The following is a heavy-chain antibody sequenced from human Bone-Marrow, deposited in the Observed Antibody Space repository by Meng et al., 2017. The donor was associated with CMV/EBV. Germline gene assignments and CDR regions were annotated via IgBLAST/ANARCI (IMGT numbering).Heavy chain of an antibody. CDR1: GFTFSTYD. D-gene: IGHD1-1*01. Sequence: GGSLRLSCAACGFTFSTYDMHWVRQATGKTLQWVSAIGTAGDTYYPGSVKGQFTISRENANNSLYLQMNSLRAEDTAVYYCATGATGTRFDYWGQGTLVTVSS. CDR3: ATGATGTRFDY. CDR2: IGTAGDT. V-gene: IGHV3-13*03. J-gene: IGHJ4*02.